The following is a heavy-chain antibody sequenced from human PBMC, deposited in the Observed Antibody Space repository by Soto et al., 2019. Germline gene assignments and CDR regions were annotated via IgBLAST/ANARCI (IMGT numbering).Heavy chain of an antibody. CDR2: ISNDGGST. J-gene: IGHJ5*02. CDR1: GFTFSTFA. D-gene: IGHD2-2*02. CDR3: ARDYTGWLDP. V-gene: IGHV3-64*01. Sequence: EVQVVESGGGLVQPGGSLRLSCTTSGFTFSTFAMHWVRQAPGKGLEDVSVISNDGGSTRYANSGKGRFTISRDNSKNTLYLQMGRLRAEGMAVYYCARDYTGWLDPWGQGTLVTVSS.